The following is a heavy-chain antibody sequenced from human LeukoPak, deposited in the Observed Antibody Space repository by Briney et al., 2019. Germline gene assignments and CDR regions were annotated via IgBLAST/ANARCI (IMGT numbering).Heavy chain of an antibody. J-gene: IGHJ5*02. Sequence: GASVKVSCKASGYTFTSYAMHWVRQAPGQRLEWMGWINAGNGNTKYSQKFQGRVTITRDTSASTAYMELSSLRSEDTAVYYCAREERITMIVVVSNWFNPWGQGTLVTVSS. CDR1: GYTFTSYA. CDR3: AREERITMIVVVSNWFNP. D-gene: IGHD3-22*01. V-gene: IGHV1-3*01. CDR2: INAGNGNT.